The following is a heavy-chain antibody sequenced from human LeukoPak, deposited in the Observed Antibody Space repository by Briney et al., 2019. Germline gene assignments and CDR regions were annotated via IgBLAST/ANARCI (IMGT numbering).Heavy chain of an antibody. CDR3: VSVHCSGNFCYGDS. V-gene: IGHV4-39*01. CDR2: ISYSGDT. CDR1: GGSLSSRGYY. Sequence: SETLSLTCTVSGGSLSSRGYYWGWIRQPPGKGLEWFATISYSGDTYYNPSLKTQVTVSIDTSKNQFSLKLSSVTAADTAVYFCVSVHCSGNFCYGDSWGRGTLLIVSS. D-gene: IGHD2-15*01. J-gene: IGHJ4*02.